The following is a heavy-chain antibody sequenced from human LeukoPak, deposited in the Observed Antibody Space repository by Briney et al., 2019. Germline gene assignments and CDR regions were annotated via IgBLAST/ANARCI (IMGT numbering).Heavy chain of an antibody. J-gene: IGHJ4*02. CDR2: VIASGTYT. V-gene: IGHV3-23*01. CDR1: GFNFNVFD. CDR3: ARSVSGVWLFDY. D-gene: IGHD5/OR15-5a*01. Sequence: PGGSLRLSCAASGFNFNVFDMTWVRQAPGKGLEWLSTVIASGTYTYYAHSVKGRFTISRDNSKNTLHLQMDSLRVEDTAVYFCARSVSGVWLFDYWGRGTLVTVSS.